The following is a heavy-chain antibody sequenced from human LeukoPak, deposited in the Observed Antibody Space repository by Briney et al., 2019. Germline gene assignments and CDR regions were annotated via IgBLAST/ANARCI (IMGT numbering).Heavy chain of an antibody. CDR2: ISYDGSNK. Sequence: GGSLRLSCAASGFTFSSYGMHWVRQAPGKGLEWVAVISYDGSNKYYADSVKGRFTISRDNSKNTLYLQMNSLRAEDTAVYYCAKARGSYLTAPPMDVWGQGTTVTVSS. D-gene: IGHD1-26*01. V-gene: IGHV3-30*18. J-gene: IGHJ6*02. CDR1: GFTFSSYG. CDR3: AKARGSYLTAPPMDV.